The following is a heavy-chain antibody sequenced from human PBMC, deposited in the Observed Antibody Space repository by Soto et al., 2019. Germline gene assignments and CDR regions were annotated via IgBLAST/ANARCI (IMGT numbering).Heavy chain of an antibody. CDR1: GYTFTSYG. CDR3: SRVIYHDFHGCMDV. CDR2: ISAYNGNT. V-gene: IGHV1-18*04. D-gene: IGHD3-3*01. J-gene: IGHJ6*02. Sequence: PGPSVKVSCKASGYTFTSYGISWVRQAPGQGLEWMGWISAYNGNTNYAQKLQGRVTMTTDTSTSTAYMELRSLRSDDTALYYCSRVIYHDFHGCMDVWGQGTTVTVSS.